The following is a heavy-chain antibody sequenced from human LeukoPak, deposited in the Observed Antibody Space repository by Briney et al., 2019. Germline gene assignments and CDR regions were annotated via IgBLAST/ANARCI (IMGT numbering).Heavy chain of an antibody. CDR2: INPILGIA. Sequence: SVKVSCKASGGTFSSYAISWVRQAPGQGLEWMGRINPILGIANYAQKFQGRVTITADKSTSTAYMELSSLRSEDTAVYYCASAPRVSDAFDIWGQGTMVTVSS. D-gene: IGHD3-10*01. CDR1: GGTFSSYA. V-gene: IGHV1-69*04. CDR3: ASAPRVSDAFDI. J-gene: IGHJ3*02.